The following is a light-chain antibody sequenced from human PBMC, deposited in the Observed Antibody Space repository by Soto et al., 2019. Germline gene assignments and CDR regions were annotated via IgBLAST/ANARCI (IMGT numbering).Light chain of an antibody. V-gene: IGLV2-8*01. CDR2: EVS. CDR3: SSYAGFNKYL. CDR1: PSDVGGYIS. Sequence: QSVLTQPPSASGSPGQSVTISCTGTPSDVGGYISVSWYQQKPGKAPKLIIFEVSKRPSGAPDRFSGSKSGSTAFLFVSGLRAEDEADYYCSSYAGFNKYLFGTGTKLTVL. J-gene: IGLJ1*01.